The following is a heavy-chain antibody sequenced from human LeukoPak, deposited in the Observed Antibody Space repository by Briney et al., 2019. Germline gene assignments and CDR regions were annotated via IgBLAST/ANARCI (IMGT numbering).Heavy chain of an antibody. D-gene: IGHD2-21*02. V-gene: IGHV1-2*02. CDR2: INPNSGGT. J-gene: IGHJ4*02. CDR3: ARGYCSGDCFTLFDY. CDR1: GYTFTSSY. Sequence: ASVKVSCKASGYTFTSSYMHWVRQAPGQGLEWMGWINPNSGGTNYAQKFQGRVTMTRDTSISTAYMELSSLRSDDTAVYYCARGYCSGDCFTLFDYWGQGTLVSVSS.